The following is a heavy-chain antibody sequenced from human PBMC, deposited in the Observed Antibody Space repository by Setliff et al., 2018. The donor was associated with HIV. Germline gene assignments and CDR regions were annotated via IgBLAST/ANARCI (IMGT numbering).Heavy chain of an antibody. CDR2: ISSTGTT. V-gene: IGHV4-4*08. Sequence: LSLTCVVSDDSFTNYDWTWIRQSPGKALQWIGSISSTGTTNYSPSLRSRVTISIETSNTRFSLWLRSVTASDTATYYCARLGGAIDDGGSSVRLDFWGQGILVTVSS. CDR3: ARLGGAIDDGGSSVRLDF. J-gene: IGHJ4*02. CDR1: DDSFTNYD. D-gene: IGHD2-15*01.